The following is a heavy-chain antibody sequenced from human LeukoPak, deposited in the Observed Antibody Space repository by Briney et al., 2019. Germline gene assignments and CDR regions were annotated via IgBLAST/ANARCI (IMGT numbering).Heavy chain of an antibody. CDR3: AKDLGEWLAPIDY. Sequence: GGSLRLSCAASGFTFSSYAMSWVRQAPGKGLEWVSAISGRGGSTYYADSVKGRFTISRDNSKNTLYLQMNSLRAEDTAVYYCAKDLGEWLAPIDYWGQGTLVTVSS. J-gene: IGHJ4*02. CDR2: ISGRGGST. D-gene: IGHD5-24*01. V-gene: IGHV3-23*01. CDR1: GFTFSSYA.